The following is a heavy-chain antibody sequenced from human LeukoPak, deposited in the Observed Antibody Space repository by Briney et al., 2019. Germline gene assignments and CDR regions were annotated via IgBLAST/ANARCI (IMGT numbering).Heavy chain of an antibody. CDR1: GFTFSSYS. J-gene: IGHJ4*02. D-gene: IGHD3-10*01. V-gene: IGHV3-48*01. CDR3: ARDLIRILWFGDSSEYYFDY. Sequence: GGSLRLSCAASGFTFSSYSMNWVRQAPGKGLEWVSYISSSSSTIYYADSVKGRFTISRDNAKNSLYLQMNSLRAEDTAVYYCARDLIRILWFGDSSEYYFDYWGQGTLVTVSS. CDR2: ISSSSSTI.